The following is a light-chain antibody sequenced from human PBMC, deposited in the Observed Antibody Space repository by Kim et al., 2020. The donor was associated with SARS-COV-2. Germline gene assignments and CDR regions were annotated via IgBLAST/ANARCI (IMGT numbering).Light chain of an antibody. CDR2: GTS. J-gene: IGLJ2*01. V-gene: IGLV1-40*01. CDR1: SSNIGAGYD. CDR3: RSYDSSLSGSV. Sequence: QAVLTQPPSVSGAPGQRVTISCPGSSSNIGAGYDVHWYQQLPGTAPKLLIYGTSNRPSGVPDRFSGSKSGTSASLAITGLQAEGEADYYCRSYDSSLSGSVFGGGTQLTVL.